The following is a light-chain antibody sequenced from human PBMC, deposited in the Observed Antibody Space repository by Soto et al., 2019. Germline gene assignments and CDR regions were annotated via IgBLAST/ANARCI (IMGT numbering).Light chain of an antibody. CDR1: QRVSSTY. Sequence: ILLTQSPGTLSMPPGESATLSCRAIQRVSSTYLIWYQQQPGQPPRLLLDGASSRATSVTDRFSGGGSGTDVTLTISRREPEDVAVYYCQHFDDSLTWTFGQGTKVDIK. CDR2: GAS. J-gene: IGKJ1*01. V-gene: IGKV3-20*01. CDR3: QHFDDSLTWT.